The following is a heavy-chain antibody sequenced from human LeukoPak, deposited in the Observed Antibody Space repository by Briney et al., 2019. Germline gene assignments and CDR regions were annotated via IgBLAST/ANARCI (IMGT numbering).Heavy chain of an antibody. CDR2: ISGDGGST. D-gene: IGHD5-24*01. CDR3: AKAEYGYNSAIFDY. CDR1: GFTFDDYA. J-gene: IGHJ4*02. Sequence: PGGSLRLSCAASGFTFDDYAMHWVRQAPGKGLEWVSLISGDGGSTYYAASVKGRFTISRANSKNSLYLQMNSLRTEDTALYYCAKAEYGYNSAIFDYWGQGTLVTVSS. V-gene: IGHV3-43*02.